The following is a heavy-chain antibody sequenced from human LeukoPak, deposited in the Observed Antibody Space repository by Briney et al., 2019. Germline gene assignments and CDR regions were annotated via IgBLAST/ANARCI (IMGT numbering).Heavy chain of an antibody. CDR1: GGSISSYY. CDR3: ARDRDSVVPAATLDY. J-gene: IGHJ4*02. V-gene: IGHV4-4*07. Sequence: PSETLSLTCTVSGGSISSYYWSWIRQPAGKGLEWIGRIYTSGSTNYNPSLKSRVTMSVDTSKNQFSLKLSSVTAADTAVYHCARDRDSVVPAATLDYWGQGTLVTVSS. D-gene: IGHD2-2*01. CDR2: IYTSGST.